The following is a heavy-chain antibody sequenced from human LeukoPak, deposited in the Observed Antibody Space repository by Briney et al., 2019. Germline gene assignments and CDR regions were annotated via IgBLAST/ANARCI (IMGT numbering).Heavy chain of an antibody. V-gene: IGHV3-74*01. CDR3: ARAVRRSGYYKDYYFDY. Sequence: QPGGSLHLSCAASGFTFSSYWMHWVRQAPGKGLGWVSRINSDGSSTNYADSVKGRFTISRDNAKNTLYLQMNSLRVEDTAVYYCARAVRRSGYYKDYYFDYWGQGTLVTVSS. CDR1: GFTFSSYW. D-gene: IGHD3-22*01. J-gene: IGHJ4*02. CDR2: INSDGSST.